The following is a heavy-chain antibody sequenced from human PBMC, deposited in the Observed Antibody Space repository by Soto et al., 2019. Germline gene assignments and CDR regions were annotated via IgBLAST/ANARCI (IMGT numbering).Heavy chain of an antibody. CDR2: IIPIFGTA. Sequence: ASVKVSCKASGGTFSSYAISWVRQAPGQGLEWMGGIIPIFGTANYAQKFQGRVTITADESTSTAYMELSSLRSEDTAVYYCARSSGWYGGWFDPWGQGTLVTVSS. V-gene: IGHV1-69*13. CDR1: GGTFSSYA. D-gene: IGHD6-13*01. CDR3: ARSSGWYGGWFDP. J-gene: IGHJ5*02.